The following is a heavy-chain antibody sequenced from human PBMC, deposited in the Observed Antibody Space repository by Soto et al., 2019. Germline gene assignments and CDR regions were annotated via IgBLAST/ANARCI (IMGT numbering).Heavy chain of an antibody. J-gene: IGHJ3*02. V-gene: IGHV1-3*01. CDR2: INAGNGNT. CDR3: ARGHKGDSRGAFDI. CDR1: GYTFTSYD. Sequence: GASVKVSCKASGYTFTSYDINWVRQAPGQRLEWMGWINAGNGNTKYSQKFQGRVTITRDTSASTAYMELSSLRSEDTAVYYCARGHKGDSRGAFDIWGQGTMVTVSS. D-gene: IGHD2-21*02.